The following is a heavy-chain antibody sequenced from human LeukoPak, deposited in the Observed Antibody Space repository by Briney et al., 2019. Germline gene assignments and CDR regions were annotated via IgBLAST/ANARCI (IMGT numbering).Heavy chain of an antibody. CDR1: GYTFTGYY. CDR2: INPNSGGT. V-gene: IGHV1-2*02. CDR3: ATRGIAVAGGPFDY. D-gene: IGHD6-19*01. J-gene: IGHJ4*02. Sequence: ASVKVSCKASGYTFTGYYMHWVRQAPGQGLEWMGWINPNSGGTNYAQKFQGRVTMTRDTSISTAYMEPSRLRSDDTAVYYCATRGIAVAGGPFDYWGQGTLVTVSS.